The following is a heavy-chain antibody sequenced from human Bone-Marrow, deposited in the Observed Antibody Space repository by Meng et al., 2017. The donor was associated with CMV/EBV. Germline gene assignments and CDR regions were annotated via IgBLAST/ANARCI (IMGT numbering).Heavy chain of an antibody. Sequence: GESLKISCAASGFTFSNYDMHWVRQAPGKGLEWVALIRYDGSNKYYADSVKGRFTISRDNSKNTLYLQMNSLRAEDTDVYYCAKDCYYGSGSYYYFDYWGQGTLVTVSS. CDR3: AKDCYYGSGSYYYFDY. D-gene: IGHD3-10*01. V-gene: IGHV3-30*02. J-gene: IGHJ4*02. CDR2: IRYDGSNK. CDR1: GFTFSNYD.